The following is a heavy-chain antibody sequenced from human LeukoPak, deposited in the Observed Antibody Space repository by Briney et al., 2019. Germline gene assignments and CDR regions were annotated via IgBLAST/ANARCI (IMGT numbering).Heavy chain of an antibody. CDR3: ARDRAAGTQWDY. V-gene: IGHV1-46*01. CDR1: RYTFTSYY. CDR2: INPSGGST. Sequence: ASVTVSCKASRYTFTSYYMHWVRQAPGQGLEWMGIINPSGGSTSYAQKFQGRVTMTRDMSTSTVYMELSSLRSEDTAVHYCARDRAAGTQWDYWGQGTLVTVSS. J-gene: IGHJ4*02. D-gene: IGHD6-13*01.